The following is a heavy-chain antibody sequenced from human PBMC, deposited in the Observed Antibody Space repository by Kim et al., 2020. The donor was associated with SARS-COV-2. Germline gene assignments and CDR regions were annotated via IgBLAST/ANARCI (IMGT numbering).Heavy chain of an antibody. V-gene: IGHV1-46*01. J-gene: IGHJ5*02. D-gene: IGHD2-2*01. CDR3: ARGGVVPAAIGWFDP. Sequence: KSQGRVPMARDTSTSTVYLELSSLRSEDTAVYYCARGGVVPAAIGWFDPWGQGTLVTVSS.